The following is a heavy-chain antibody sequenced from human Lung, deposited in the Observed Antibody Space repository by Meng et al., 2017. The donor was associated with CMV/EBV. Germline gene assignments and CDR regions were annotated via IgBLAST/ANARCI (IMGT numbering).Heavy chain of an antibody. CDR3: ARVGGCSGGGCYHRLFDY. V-gene: IGHV4-30-4*01. J-gene: IGHJ4*02. D-gene: IGHD2-15*01. CDR1: GGSISSGDYY. Sequence: VQLQGSGPGLVKPSQTLSLTCTVSGGSISSGDYYWSWIRQPPGKGLEWIGYIYYTGSTYYNPSLKSRVIISVDTSKNQFSLKLNSVTAADTAVYYCARVGGCSGGGCYHRLFDYWGQGTLVTVSS. CDR2: IYYTGST.